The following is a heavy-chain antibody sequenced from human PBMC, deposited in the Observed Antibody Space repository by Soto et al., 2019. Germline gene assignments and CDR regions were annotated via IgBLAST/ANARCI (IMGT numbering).Heavy chain of an antibody. D-gene: IGHD2-21*01. CDR1: GYSFASCY. Sequence: GASVKLSCEASGYSFASCYRQWVRHEPEQGLEWMGGIIPRSATSNYAQTFQGRVTMTTDTSTSTAYMELRSLRSDDTAVYYCASEGVAPSSYSGMDVWGQGTPVTVPS. CDR3: ASEGVAPSSYSGMDV. V-gene: IGHV1-46*01. J-gene: IGHJ6*02. CDR2: IIPRSATS.